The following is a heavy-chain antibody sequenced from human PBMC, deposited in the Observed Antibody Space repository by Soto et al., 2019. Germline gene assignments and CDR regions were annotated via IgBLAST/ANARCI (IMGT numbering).Heavy chain of an antibody. J-gene: IGHJ4*02. CDR2: ISAHNGKT. CDR1: GYIFTSYG. CDR3: ARGRYGDY. V-gene: IGHV1-18*01. Sequence: QAHRVQSGPEVKKPGASVKVSCKGSGYIFTSYGIAWVRQAPGQGLEWMGWISAHNGKTEYAQKFQGRVTVTRDTSTSTANLELRSLRSDDTALYYCARGRYGDYWGQGALVTVSS. D-gene: IGHD4-17*01.